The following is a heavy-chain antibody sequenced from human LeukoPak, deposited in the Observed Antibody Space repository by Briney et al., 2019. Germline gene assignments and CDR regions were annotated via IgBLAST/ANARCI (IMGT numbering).Heavy chain of an antibody. CDR1: GDSISSGTYY. D-gene: IGHD2-15*01. Sequence: SETLSLTCTVSGDSISSGTYYWSRIRQPAGKGLEWIGRIYTSGSTNYNPSLKSRVTISLDTSKNQFSLKLSSVTAADTAVYFCARADCESGGNCHYFNYWGQGTLVTVSS. V-gene: IGHV4-61*02. CDR3: ARADCESGGNCHYFNY. J-gene: IGHJ4*02. CDR2: IYTSGST.